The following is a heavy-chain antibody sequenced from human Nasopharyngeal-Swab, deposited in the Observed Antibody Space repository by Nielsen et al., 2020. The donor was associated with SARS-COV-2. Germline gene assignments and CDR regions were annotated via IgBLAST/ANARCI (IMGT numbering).Heavy chain of an antibody. Sequence: GGSLRLSCAASGFTFSDYYMAWVRQAPGKGLEWLSYISTSGRTTDSADSVKGRFTISRDNSKNTLYLQMNSLRAEDTAVYYCARGPSSAFDIWGQGTMVTVSS. CDR2: ISTSGRTT. CDR3: ARGPSSAFDI. V-gene: IGHV3-11*04. CDR1: GFTFSDYY. J-gene: IGHJ3*02.